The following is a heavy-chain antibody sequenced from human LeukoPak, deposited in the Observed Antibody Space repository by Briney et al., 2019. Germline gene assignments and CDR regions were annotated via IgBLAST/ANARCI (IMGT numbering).Heavy chain of an antibody. CDR3: AKAAGSGNQPFDS. J-gene: IGHJ4*02. Sequence: GRSLRLSCAASGFTFSSYGMHWVRQAPGKGLEWVAVISYDGSNKYYADSVKGRFTISRDNSKNTLYLQMDSLRAEDTAVYSCAKAAGSGNQPFDSWGQGTLVTVSS. CDR1: GFTFSSYG. D-gene: IGHD3-10*01. CDR2: ISYDGSNK. V-gene: IGHV3-30*18.